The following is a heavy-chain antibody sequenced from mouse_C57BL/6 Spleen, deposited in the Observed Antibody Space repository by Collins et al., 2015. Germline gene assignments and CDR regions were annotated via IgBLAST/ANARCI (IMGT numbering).Heavy chain of an antibody. Sequence: QVQLQQPGAELVKPGASVKLSCKASGYTFTSYWMQWVKQRPGQGLEWIGEIDPSDSYTNYNQKFKGKATLTVDTSSSTAYMQLSSLTSEDSAVYYCALKAAYYSNGFDYWGQGTTLTVSS. CDR2: IDPSDSYT. D-gene: IGHD2-5*01. J-gene: IGHJ2*01. CDR1: GYTFTSYW. V-gene: IGHV1-50*01. CDR3: ALKAAYYSNGFDY.